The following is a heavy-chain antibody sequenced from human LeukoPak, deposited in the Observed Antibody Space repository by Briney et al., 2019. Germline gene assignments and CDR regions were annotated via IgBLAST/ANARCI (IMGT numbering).Heavy chain of an antibody. Sequence: PSETLSLTCTVSGGSMSSYYWSFIRQPAGKGLEWIGRIHTSWTTYYNPSLKSRVTMSVDTSRNQFSLRLTSVTAADTAVYYCARHPKEGPSDRSGYINAFDIWGQGTMVTVSS. CDR1: GGSMSSYY. V-gene: IGHV4-4*07. CDR3: ARHPKEGPSDRSGYINAFDI. D-gene: IGHD3-22*01. CDR2: IHTSWTT. J-gene: IGHJ3*02.